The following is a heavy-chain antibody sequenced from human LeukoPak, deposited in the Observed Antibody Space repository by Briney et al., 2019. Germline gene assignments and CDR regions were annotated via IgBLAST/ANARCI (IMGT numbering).Heavy chain of an antibody. CDR3: ARNRSAVIVPAAMGGAVDI. J-gene: IGHJ3*02. Sequence: PSETLSLTCAVSGHSISSGYYWGWIRQPPGKGLEWIGSSYHSGSTHYNPSLKSRVTISVDTSKNQFSLNLSSVTAADTAMYYCARNRSAVIVPAAMGGAVDIWGHGTMVTVSS. CDR1: GHSISSGYY. V-gene: IGHV4-38-2*01. D-gene: IGHD2-2*01. CDR2: SYHSGST.